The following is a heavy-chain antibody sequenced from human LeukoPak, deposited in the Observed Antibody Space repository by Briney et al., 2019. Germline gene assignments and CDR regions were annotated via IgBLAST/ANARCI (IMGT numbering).Heavy chain of an antibody. CDR2: TYYRSKWSS. Sequence: SQTLSLTCAISGDSVSSKIAAWHWLRPSPSRGLEWLGRTYYRSKWSSDYALFMESRIIINSDTSKNHFSLQLNSVTPEDTAVYYCARGRSWPLDYWGQGTLVTVSS. CDR3: ARGRSWPLDY. V-gene: IGHV6-1*01. J-gene: IGHJ4*02. D-gene: IGHD6-13*01. CDR1: GDSVSSKIAA.